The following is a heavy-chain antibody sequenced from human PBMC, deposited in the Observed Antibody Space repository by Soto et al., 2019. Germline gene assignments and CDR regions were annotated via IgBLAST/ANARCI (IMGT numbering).Heavy chain of an antibody. CDR2: IYYSGST. D-gene: IGHD2-15*01. CDR1: GGSISSYY. Sequence: SETLSLTCTVSGGSISSYYWSWIRQPPGKGLEWIGYIYYSGSTYYNPSHKSRVTISVDTSKNQFSLKLSSMTAADTAVYYCARDRVVAATHYYYGMDVWGQGTTVTVSS. V-gene: IGHV4-59*12. CDR3: ARDRVVAATHYYYGMDV. J-gene: IGHJ6*02.